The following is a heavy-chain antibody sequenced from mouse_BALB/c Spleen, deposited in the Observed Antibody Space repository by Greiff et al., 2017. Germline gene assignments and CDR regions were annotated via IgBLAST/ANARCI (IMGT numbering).Heavy chain of an antibody. CDR3: AKGYYRYDGHLDY. CDR2: INPYNDGT. J-gene: IGHJ2*01. D-gene: IGHD2-14*01. V-gene: IGHV1-14*01. CDR1: GYTFTSYV. Sequence: EVQLQQSGPELVKPGASVKMSCKASGYTFTSYVMHWVKQKPGQGLEWIGYINPYNDGTKYNEKFKGKATLTSDKSSSTAYMELSSLTSEDSAVYYCAKGYYRYDGHLDYWGQGTTLTVSS.